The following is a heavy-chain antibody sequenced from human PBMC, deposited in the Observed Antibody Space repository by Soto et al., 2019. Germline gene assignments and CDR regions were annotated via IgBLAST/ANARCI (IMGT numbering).Heavy chain of an antibody. J-gene: IGHJ5*02. Sequence: GASVKVSCKTSGGTFSNDIITWVRQAPGQGLEWMGRIIPLLDTTNYAQKFQGRVTITTDKSTSTAYMELNSLRSEDTAVYYCARDAGSSSPWGQGTLVTVSS. D-gene: IGHD6-13*01. CDR3: ARDAGSSSP. CDR2: IIPLLDTT. V-gene: IGHV1-69*08. CDR1: GGTFSNDI.